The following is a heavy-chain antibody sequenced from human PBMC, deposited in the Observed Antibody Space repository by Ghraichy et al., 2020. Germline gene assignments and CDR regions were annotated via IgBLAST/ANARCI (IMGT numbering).Heavy chain of an antibody. J-gene: IGHJ4*02. CDR3: ARLSGYSSAWTAGGY. D-gene: IGHD6-19*01. V-gene: IGHV3-48*02. CDR2: ISSSSSSI. Sequence: GGSLRLSCAASGFTFSDSTMNWVRQGPGKGLEWLAYISSSSSSIYYADSVKGRFTISRDNAKNSLFLQMNSLKDEDTAVYYCARLSGYSSAWTAGGYWGQGTLVTVSS. CDR1: GFTFSDST.